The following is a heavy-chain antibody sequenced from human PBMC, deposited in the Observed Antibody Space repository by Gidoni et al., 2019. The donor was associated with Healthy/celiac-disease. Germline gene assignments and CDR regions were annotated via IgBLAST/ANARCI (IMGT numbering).Heavy chain of an antibody. D-gene: IGHD3-10*01. CDR3: AAGITMVRGVIGYYYYYGMDV. V-gene: IGHV1-58*02. CDR1: GFTFTSSA. Sequence: QMQLVQSGPEVKKPGTSVKVSCKASGFTFTSSAMQWVRQARGQRLEWIGWIVVGSGNTNYAQKFQERVTITRDMSTSTAYMELSSLRSEDTAVYYCAAGITMVRGVIGYYYYYGMDVWGQGTTVTVSS. J-gene: IGHJ6*02. CDR2: IVVGSGNT.